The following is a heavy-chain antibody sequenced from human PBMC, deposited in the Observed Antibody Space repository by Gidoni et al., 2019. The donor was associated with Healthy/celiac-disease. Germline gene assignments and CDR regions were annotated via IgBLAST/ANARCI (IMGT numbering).Heavy chain of an antibody. CDR2: ISSSSSYI. J-gene: IGHJ6*03. V-gene: IGHV3-21*01. Sequence: EVQLVESGGGLVKPGGSLRLSCAASGFTFSSYSMNWVRQAPGKGLEWVSSISSSSSYIYYADSVKGRFTISRDNAKNSLYLQMNSLRAEDTAVYYCARGDSGYDLSYMDVWGKGTTVTVSS. D-gene: IGHD5-12*01. CDR3: ARGDSGYDLSYMDV. CDR1: GFTFSSYS.